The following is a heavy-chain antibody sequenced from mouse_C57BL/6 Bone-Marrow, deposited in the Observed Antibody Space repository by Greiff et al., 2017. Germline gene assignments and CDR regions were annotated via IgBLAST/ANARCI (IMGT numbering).Heavy chain of an antibody. V-gene: IGHV1-69*01. CDR3: ARTGFAY. Sequence: QVQLQQPGAELVMPGASVKLSCKASGYTFTSYWMHWVKQRPGQGLEWIGEIDPSDSYTNYNQKFKGKSTLTVDKSSSTAYMQRSSLTSEDSAVYYCARTGFAYWGQGTLVTVSA. CDR2: IDPSDSYT. J-gene: IGHJ3*01. CDR1: GYTFTSYW.